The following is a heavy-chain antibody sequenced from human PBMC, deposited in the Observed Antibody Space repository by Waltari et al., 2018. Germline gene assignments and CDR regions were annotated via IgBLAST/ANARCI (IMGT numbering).Heavy chain of an antibody. CDR3: ARTPLGYCSGGSCYPFDY. CDR1: GYTFTGYY. CDR2: TNPNSGGT. J-gene: IGHJ4*02. D-gene: IGHD2-15*01. V-gene: IGHV1-2*06. Sequence: QVQLVQSGAEVKKPGASVKVSCKASGYTFTGYYMHWVRQAPGQGLEWMGRTNPNSGGTNYAQKFKGRVTMTRDTSISTAYMELSRLRSDDTAMYYCARTPLGYCSGGSCYPFDYWGQGTLVTVSS.